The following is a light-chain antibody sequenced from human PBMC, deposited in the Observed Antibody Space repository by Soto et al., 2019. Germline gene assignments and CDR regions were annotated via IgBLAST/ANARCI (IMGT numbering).Light chain of an antibody. CDR3: SSYAGRNNVV. CDR1: SSDIGTYKY. J-gene: IGLJ2*01. V-gene: IGLV2-8*01. CDR2: EVS. Sequence: QSALTQPPSASGSPSQSVTISCTGTSSDIGTYKYVYWYQHHPGKAPKLMIYEVSKRPSGVPDRFSGSKSGNTASLTVSGLLTEDEADYYCSSYAGRNNVVFGGGTKLTVL.